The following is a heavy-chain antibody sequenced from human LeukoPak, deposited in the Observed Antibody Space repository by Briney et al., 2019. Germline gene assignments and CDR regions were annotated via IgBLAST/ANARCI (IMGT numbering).Heavy chain of an antibody. Sequence: VSAISGSGGSTYYADSVKGRFTISRDNSKNTLYLQMNSLRAEDTAVYYCAKEAVIAVALDYWGQGTLVTVSS. V-gene: IGHV3-23*01. D-gene: IGHD6-19*01. J-gene: IGHJ4*02. CDR2: ISGSGGST. CDR3: AKEAVIAVALDY.